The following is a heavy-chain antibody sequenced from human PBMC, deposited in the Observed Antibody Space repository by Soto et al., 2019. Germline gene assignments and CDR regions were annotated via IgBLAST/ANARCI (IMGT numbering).Heavy chain of an antibody. D-gene: IGHD2-15*01. CDR3: AKDPVVPSRYSYYGMDV. J-gene: IGHJ6*04. V-gene: IGHV3-23*01. CDR1: GFTFSSYA. CDR2: ISGSGGST. Sequence: LRLSCAASGFTFSSYAMSWVRQAPGKGLEWVSAISGSGGSTYYADSVKGRFTISRDNSKNTLYLQMNSLRAEDTAVYYCAKDPVVPSRYSYYGMDVWRNGTTDTVSP.